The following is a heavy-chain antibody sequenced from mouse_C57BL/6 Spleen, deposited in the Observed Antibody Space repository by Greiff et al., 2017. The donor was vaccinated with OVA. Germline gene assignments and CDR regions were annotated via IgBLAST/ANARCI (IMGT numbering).Heavy chain of an antibody. J-gene: IGHJ1*03. CDR1: GFNIKDYY. V-gene: IGHV14-2*01. D-gene: IGHD5-5*01. Sequence: EVQLQQSGAELVKPGASVKISCKASGFNIKDYYMHWVKQRTEQGLEWIGRIDPEDGETKYAPKFQGKATITADTSSNTAYLQLSSLTSEDTAVYYCARTSYSLWYFDVWGTGTTVTVSS. CDR3: ARTSYSLWYFDV. CDR2: IDPEDGET.